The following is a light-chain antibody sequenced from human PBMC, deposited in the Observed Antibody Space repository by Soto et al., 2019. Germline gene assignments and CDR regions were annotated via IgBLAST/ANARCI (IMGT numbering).Light chain of an antibody. J-gene: IGLJ1*01. CDR1: TGAVTSGHY. Sequence: QTVVTQEPSLTVSPGGTVTLTCVSSTGAVTSGHYPYWFQQKPGQAPRTLIYDTSNKHSWTPARFSGSLLGGKAALTLSGAQPEDEAEYYCLVSYSGVRLFGSGTKLTVL. CDR3: LVSYSGVRL. V-gene: IGLV7-46*01. CDR2: DTS.